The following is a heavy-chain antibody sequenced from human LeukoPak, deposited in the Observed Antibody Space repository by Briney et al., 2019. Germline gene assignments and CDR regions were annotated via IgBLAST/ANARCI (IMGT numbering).Heavy chain of an antibody. CDR1: GGSFSGYY. Sequence: KPSETLSLTCAVYGGSFSGYYWSWIRQPPGRGLEWMGEINHSGSTNYNPSLKSRVTISVDTSKNQFSLKLSSVTAADTAVYYCARGIVVVITGTNYFDYWGQGTLVTVSS. CDR2: INHSGST. D-gene: IGHD3-22*01. J-gene: IGHJ4*02. V-gene: IGHV4-34*01. CDR3: ARGIVVVITGTNYFDY.